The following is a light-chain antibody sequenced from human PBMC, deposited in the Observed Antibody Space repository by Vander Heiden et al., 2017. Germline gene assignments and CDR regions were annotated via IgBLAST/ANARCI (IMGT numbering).Light chain of an antibody. V-gene: IGKV2-30*01. CDR2: KVS. J-gene: IGKJ2*03. Sequence: VITKSPPSLPGSLGEPACIPCRPSQRSVFSDGNTYLNWFQQRPGQSPRRLIYKVSDRDSGVPDRFSGSGSGTDFTLKISRVEAEDVGVYFCRQCKHWPYSFGQGTKVEI. CDR3: RQCKHWPYS. CDR1: QRSVFSDGNTY.